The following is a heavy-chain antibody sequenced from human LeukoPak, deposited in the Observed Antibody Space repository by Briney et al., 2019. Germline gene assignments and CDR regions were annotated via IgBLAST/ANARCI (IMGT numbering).Heavy chain of an antibody. CDR1: GFTFSSSA. J-gene: IGHJ4*02. CDR3: VREGLLSGTYYGPAGY. CDR2: ISGRDDSR. V-gene: IGHV3-23*01. D-gene: IGHD1-26*01. Sequence: PGGSLRLAWAASGFTFSSSAMTWVRQAPGKGLGWVSSISGRDDSRYYADSVKGRFTISRDSSKNTLYLQMNSLTAEDTAVYYCVREGLLSGTYYGPAGYWGQGALVTVSS.